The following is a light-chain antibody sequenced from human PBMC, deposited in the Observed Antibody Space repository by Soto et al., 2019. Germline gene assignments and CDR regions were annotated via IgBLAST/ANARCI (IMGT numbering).Light chain of an antibody. V-gene: IGKV1-5*03. CDR2: KAS. J-gene: IGKJ4*01. CDR3: QQLRMYPST. Sequence: DIQMTQSPSTLSASVGDRVTITCRASENIGVWLAWYQQKPGKAPKLLIYKASSLQSGVPSRFSGSGSGTDFALTITSLQAEDFATYYCQQLRMYPSTFGGGTKVDIK. CDR1: ENIGVW.